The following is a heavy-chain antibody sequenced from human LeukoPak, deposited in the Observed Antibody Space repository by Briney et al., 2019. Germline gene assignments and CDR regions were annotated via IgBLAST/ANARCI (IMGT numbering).Heavy chain of an antibody. CDR2: IYSGGST. D-gene: IGHD5-18*01. Sequence: GGSLRLSCAASGFTFSTYDMSWVRQAPGKGLEWVSVIYSGGSTYYADSVKGRFTISRDNSKNTLYLQMNSLRAEDTAVYYCAREPDLYSYGSGYFDYWGQGTLVTVSS. CDR1: GFTFSTYD. CDR3: AREPDLYSYGSGYFDY. J-gene: IGHJ4*02. V-gene: IGHV3-53*01.